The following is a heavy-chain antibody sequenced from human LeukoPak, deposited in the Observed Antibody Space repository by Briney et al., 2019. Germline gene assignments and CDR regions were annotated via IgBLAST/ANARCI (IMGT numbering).Heavy chain of an antibody. CDR1: GGSISSGDYY. CDR3: ARHVGYDFWSGYDWFDP. J-gene: IGHJ5*02. D-gene: IGHD3-3*01. V-gene: IGHV4-30-4*01. Sequence: SETLSLTCTVSGGSISSGDYYWSWIRQPPGKGLEGIGYIYYSGSTYYNPSLKSRVTISVDTSKNQFSLKLSSVTAADTAVYYCARHVGYDFWSGYDWFDPWGQGTLVTVSS. CDR2: IYYSGST.